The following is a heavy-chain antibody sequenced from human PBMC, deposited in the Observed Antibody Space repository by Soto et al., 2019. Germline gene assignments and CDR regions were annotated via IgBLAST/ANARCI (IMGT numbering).Heavy chain of an antibody. CDR1: GCTFSSYT. CDR2: IIPILGIA. D-gene: IGHD3-22*01. J-gene: IGHJ3*02. CDR3: AKVGGNYFDNSGYLYDALDI. V-gene: IGHV1-69*02. Sequence: SVKVSCKASGCTFSSYTISWVRQAPGQGLEWMGRIIPILGIANYAQKFQGRVTITADKSTSTAYMELSSLKAEDTAVYYCAKVGGNYFDNSGYLYDALDIWGQGTMVTVSS.